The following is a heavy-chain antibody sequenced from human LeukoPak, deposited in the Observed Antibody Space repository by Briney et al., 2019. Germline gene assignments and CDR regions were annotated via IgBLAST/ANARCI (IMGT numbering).Heavy chain of an antibody. CDR1: GFIFNSFG. CDR3: ARDHRGGYYDSSGFFGGLDY. J-gene: IGHJ4*02. CDR2: IWYDGSNK. Sequence: QPGGSLRLSCAASGFIFNSFGMSWVRQAPGKGLEWVAFIWYDGSNKYYADSVRGRFTISRDNSKDTLYLQMNSLRAEDTAVYYCARDHRGGYYDSSGFFGGLDYWGQGTLVTVSS. D-gene: IGHD3-22*01. V-gene: IGHV3-33*01.